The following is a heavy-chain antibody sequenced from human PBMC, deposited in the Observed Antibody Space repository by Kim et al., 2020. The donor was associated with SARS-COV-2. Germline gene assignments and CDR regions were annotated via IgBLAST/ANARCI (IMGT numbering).Heavy chain of an antibody. Sequence: SETLSLTCTVSGGSISRSNSHWGWIRQPPGKGLEWIGSVYYSGSTFYNPSLKSRVTISVDTSENQLSLKLTSVTAADTAVYYCARLEMTGFGGRGWFDPWGQGTLVTVSS. J-gene: IGHJ5*02. CDR1: GGSISRSNSH. CDR3: ARLEMTGFGGRGWFDP. V-gene: IGHV4-39*01. D-gene: IGHD1-26*01. CDR2: VYYSGST.